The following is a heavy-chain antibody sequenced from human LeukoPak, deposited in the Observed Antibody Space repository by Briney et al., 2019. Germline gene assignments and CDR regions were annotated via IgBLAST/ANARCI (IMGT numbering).Heavy chain of an antibody. CDR1: GFTFNNYW. CDR2: ISYDGSNK. Sequence: GGSLRLSCAASGFTFNNYWMTWVRQAPSKGLEWVAVISYDGSNKYYADSVKGRFTISRDNSKNTLYLQMNSLRAEGTAVYYCAKDRRAYYGSGSYPYYFDYWGQGTLVTVSS. CDR3: AKDRRAYYGSGSYPYYFDY. J-gene: IGHJ4*02. D-gene: IGHD3-10*01. V-gene: IGHV3-30*18.